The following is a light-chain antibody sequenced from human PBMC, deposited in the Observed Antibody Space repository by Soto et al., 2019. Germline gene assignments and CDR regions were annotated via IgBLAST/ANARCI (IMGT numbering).Light chain of an antibody. CDR2: DAS. CDR1: RDISNY. V-gene: IGKV1-33*01. J-gene: IGKJ4*01. CDR3: QQNDNLPPLT. Sequence: DIQMTQSPSSLSASVGDRVTITCQASRDISNYLNWYQYKPGKVPKLLIYDASKLETGVPSRFGGSGSGTDFTFTISSLQPEDVATYYCQQNDNLPPLTLGGGTKVEIK.